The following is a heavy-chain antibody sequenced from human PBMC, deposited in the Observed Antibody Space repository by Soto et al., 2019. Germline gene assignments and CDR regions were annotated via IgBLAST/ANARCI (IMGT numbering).Heavy chain of an antibody. V-gene: IGHV1-18*01. J-gene: IGHJ4*02. Sequence: QVQLVQSGAKVKEPGASVKISCKASGYTFTSYGISWVRQAPGQGLEWMSWISAYNGDTNYAQKVQGRATMTTDTSTSTAFMELRSLRFDDTAVYYCVRDPDGHIDFDYWGQGTLVTVSS. CDR1: GYTFTSYG. CDR2: ISAYNGDT. CDR3: VRDPDGHIDFDY.